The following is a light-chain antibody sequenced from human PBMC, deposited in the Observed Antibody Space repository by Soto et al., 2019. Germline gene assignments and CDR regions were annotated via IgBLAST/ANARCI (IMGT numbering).Light chain of an antibody. V-gene: IGKV3-20*01. CDR3: QQYGSSPSIT. CDR1: QSVSSSY. Sequence: EIVLTQSPGTLSLSPGERATLSCRASQSVSSSYLAWYQQKPGQAPRLLIYGASSRATRIPDRFSGSGSGTDFTLTISRLEPYDFAFYYCQQYGSSPSITFGQGTRLEIK. J-gene: IGKJ5*01. CDR2: GAS.